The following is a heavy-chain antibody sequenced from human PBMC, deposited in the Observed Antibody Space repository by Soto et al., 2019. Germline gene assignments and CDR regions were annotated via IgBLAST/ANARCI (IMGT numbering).Heavy chain of an antibody. D-gene: IGHD3-22*01. CDR1: GGTFSSYA. CDR3: ARDRGGYDSSGYYGPAFDI. J-gene: IGHJ3*02. CDR2: IIPIFGTA. Sequence: SVKVSCKASGGTFSSYAISWVRQAPGQGLEWMGGIIPIFGTANYAQKFQGRVTITADESTSTAYMELSSLRSEDTAVYYCARDRGGYDSSGYYGPAFDIWGQGTMVTVSS. V-gene: IGHV1-69*13.